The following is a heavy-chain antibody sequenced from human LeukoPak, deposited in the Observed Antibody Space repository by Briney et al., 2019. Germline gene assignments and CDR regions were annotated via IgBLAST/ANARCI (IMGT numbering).Heavy chain of an antibody. V-gene: IGHV4-38-2*02. CDR3: ARGGIASRPSCWFDP. Sequence: SETLSLTCTVSGYSISSGYYWGWIRQPPGKGLEWIGSSYHSGSSYYNPSLKSRVTISVDTSKNQFSLELSSVTAADTAVYYCARGGIASRPSCWFDPWGQGTQVTVSS. CDR2: SYHSGSS. J-gene: IGHJ5*02. D-gene: IGHD6-6*01. CDR1: GYSISSGYY.